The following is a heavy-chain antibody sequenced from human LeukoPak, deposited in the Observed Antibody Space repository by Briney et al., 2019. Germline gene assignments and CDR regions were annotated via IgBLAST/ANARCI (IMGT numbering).Heavy chain of an antibody. J-gene: IGHJ4*02. Sequence: ASLKVSSEVSGYTLTELSMHSVRQAPGKGREWMVGFDPEDGETIYTQKFQGRVTITADTSTETDYMDLSRLRAEDTAVYYCTTSTFYCSSTSCYVKAFDYCGQETLVTVSS. CDR2: FDPEDGET. CDR1: GYTLTELS. D-gene: IGHD2-2*01. V-gene: IGHV1-24*01. CDR3: TTSTFYCSSTSCYVKAFDY.